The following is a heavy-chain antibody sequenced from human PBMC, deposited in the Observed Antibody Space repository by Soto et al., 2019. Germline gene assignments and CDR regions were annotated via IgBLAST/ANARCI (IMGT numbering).Heavy chain of an antibody. CDR1: GYTFTSYG. D-gene: IGHD1-26*01. CDR3: ASSWELGLRASVYYYYGMDV. Sequence: ASVKVSCRASGYTFTSYGINWVRQAPGQGLEWMGWISAYNGNTNYAQKLQGRVTMTTDTSTSTAYMELRSPRSDDTAVYYCASSWELGLRASVYYYYGMDVWGPGTTVTVSS. J-gene: IGHJ6*02. CDR2: ISAYNGNT. V-gene: IGHV1-18*04.